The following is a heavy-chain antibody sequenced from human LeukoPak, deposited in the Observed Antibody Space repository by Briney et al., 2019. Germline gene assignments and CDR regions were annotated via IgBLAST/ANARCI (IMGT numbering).Heavy chain of an antibody. J-gene: IGHJ3*02. CDR1: GGSISSNY. CDR3: ARETVVPADAFDI. V-gene: IGHV4-59*01. D-gene: IGHD2-2*01. Sequence: PSETLSLTCTVSGGSISSNYWSWIRQPPGTGLEWIGYISSSGVTGGITDYNPSLKSRVTISVDTSKNQVSLRLSSVSAADTAVYYSARETVVPADAFDIWGQGTMVTVSS. CDR2: ISSSGVTGGIT.